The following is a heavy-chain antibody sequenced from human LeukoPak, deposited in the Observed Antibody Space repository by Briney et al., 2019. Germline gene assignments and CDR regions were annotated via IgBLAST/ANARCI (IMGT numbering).Heavy chain of an antibody. V-gene: IGHV4-39*07. CDR3: ARVFDSGSQAYFYYMDV. CDR1: GGSISTSSYY. Sequence: SETLSLTCTVSGGSISTSSYYWGWIRQPPGKGLEWIGSIYYSGSTYYNPSLKSRVTMSVDTSKNQCSLKVSSVTAADTAVYYCARVFDSGSQAYFYYMDVWGKGTTVTISS. D-gene: IGHD3-10*01. J-gene: IGHJ6*03. CDR2: IYYSGST.